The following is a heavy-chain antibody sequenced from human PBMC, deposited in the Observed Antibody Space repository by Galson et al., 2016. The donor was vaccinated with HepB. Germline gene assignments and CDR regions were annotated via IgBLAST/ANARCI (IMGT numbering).Heavy chain of an antibody. CDR2: ISGGSTTI. Sequence: SLRLSCAASGFMFTNYRMNWIRQAPGKGLERLSDISGGSTTINYADSVKGRFIIARDNAKSSLYLQMNSLRADDTAVYFCARDGELQVGNHYSYFGMDVWGQGTTVTVSS. V-gene: IGHV3-48*04. CDR3: ARDGELQVGNHYSYFGMDV. CDR1: GFMFTNYR. J-gene: IGHJ6*02. D-gene: IGHD1-7*01.